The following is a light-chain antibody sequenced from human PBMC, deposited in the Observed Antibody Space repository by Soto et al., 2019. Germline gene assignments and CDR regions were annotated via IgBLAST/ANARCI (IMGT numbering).Light chain of an antibody. J-gene: IGKJ2*01. CDR1: HGISSY. CDR2: DAS. Sequence: AIRMTQSPSSFSASTGDRVTITCRASHGISSYLAWYQQKPGKAPKLLIYDASTLQSGVPSRFSGSGSGTDFTLTISCLQSEDFATYYCQQYYSYPYTFGQGTKLEIK. V-gene: IGKV1-8*01. CDR3: QQYYSYPYT.